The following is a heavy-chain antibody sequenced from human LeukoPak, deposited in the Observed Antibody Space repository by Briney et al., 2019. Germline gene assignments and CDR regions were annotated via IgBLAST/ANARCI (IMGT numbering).Heavy chain of an antibody. D-gene: IGHD4-23*01. CDR1: GFTFSSYW. J-gene: IGHJ4*02. Sequence: GGSLRLSCAASGFTFSSYWMSWVRQAPGKGLEWISSISGSSTYMYYADSVKGRFIISRDNAKNSLYLQMSSLRAEDTAVYYCASLYGGNSDYWGQGTLVTVSS. CDR3: ASLYGGNSDY. CDR2: ISGSSTYM. V-gene: IGHV3-21*01.